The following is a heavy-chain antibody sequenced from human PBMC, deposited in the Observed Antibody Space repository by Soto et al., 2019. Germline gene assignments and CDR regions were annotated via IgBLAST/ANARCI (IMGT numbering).Heavy chain of an antibody. CDR1: GFVFRSYW. Sequence: GGSLRLSCSASGFVFRSYWMSWVRQAPGKGLEWVANIKQDGSEKYYVDSVRGRFIISRDNAENSLYLQMNSLRAEDTALYYCARDGVAAGLYLDNWGQGTQVTVSS. D-gene: IGHD2-15*01. J-gene: IGHJ4*02. CDR3: ARDGVAAGLYLDN. V-gene: IGHV3-7*01. CDR2: IKQDGSEK.